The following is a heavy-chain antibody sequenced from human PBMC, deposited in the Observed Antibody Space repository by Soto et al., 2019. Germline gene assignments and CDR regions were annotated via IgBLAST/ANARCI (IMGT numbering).Heavy chain of an antibody. CDR1: GFTVSSNY. D-gene: IGHD3-10*01. Sequence: EVQLVESGGGLIQPGGSLRLSCAASGFTVSSNYMSWVRQAPGKGLEWVSVIYSGGSTYYADSVKGRFTISRDNSKNTLYLQMNSLRAEDTAVYYCARDMDRGVLDYCGMDVWGQGTTVTVSS. V-gene: IGHV3-53*01. J-gene: IGHJ6*02. CDR2: IYSGGST. CDR3: ARDMDRGVLDYCGMDV.